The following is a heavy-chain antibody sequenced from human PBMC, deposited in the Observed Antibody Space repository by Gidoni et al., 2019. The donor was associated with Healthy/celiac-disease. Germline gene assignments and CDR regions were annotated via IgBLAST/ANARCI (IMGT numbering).Heavy chain of an antibody. Sequence: EVQLVESGGGWVQPGGSLRRTCAAAGLPLSSYEMKWVRQSPGKGLEWVSYISSSGSTIYYADSVKGRFPISRDHAKNSLYLQMNSLRAEDTAVYYCASLLSHYYDSSGYSTAIDYWGQGTLVTVSS. CDR3: ASLLSHYYDSSGYSTAIDY. V-gene: IGHV3-48*03. D-gene: IGHD3-22*01. CDR2: ISSSGSTI. J-gene: IGHJ4*02. CDR1: GLPLSSYE.